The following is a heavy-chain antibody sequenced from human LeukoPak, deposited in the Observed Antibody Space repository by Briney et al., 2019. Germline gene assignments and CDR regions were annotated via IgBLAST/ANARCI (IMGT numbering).Heavy chain of an antibody. V-gene: IGHV4-34*01. Sequence: SETLSLTCAVYGGSFSDYYWSWIRQPPGKGLEWIGEINHSGSTNYNPSLKSRVTISLDTSRNQFSLKLNSVTAADTAVYYCAKSNGYGLIDIWGQGTMVTVSS. J-gene: IGHJ3*02. D-gene: IGHD3-22*01. CDR3: AKSNGYGLIDI. CDR2: INHSGST. CDR1: GGSFSDYY.